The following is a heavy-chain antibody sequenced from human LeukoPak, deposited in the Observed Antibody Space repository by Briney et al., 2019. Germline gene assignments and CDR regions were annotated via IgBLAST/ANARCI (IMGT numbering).Heavy chain of an antibody. CDR3: XXXXXXSSWYNYFDY. Sequence: SETLSLTCTVSGGSISSTNYYWGWIRQPPGKGLEWIGSIYYSGNTYYNPSLKSRVTISVDTSKNQFSLKLSSVTAADTAVYXXXXXXXXSSWYNYFDYWGQGTLVTVSS. D-gene: IGHD6-13*01. CDR2: IYYSGNT. CDR1: GGSISSTNYY. J-gene: IGHJ4*02. V-gene: IGHV4-39*07.